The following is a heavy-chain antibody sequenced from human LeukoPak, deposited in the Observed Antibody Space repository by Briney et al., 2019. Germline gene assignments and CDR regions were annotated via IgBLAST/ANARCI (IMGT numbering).Heavy chain of an antibody. J-gene: IGHJ3*02. Sequence: GGSLRLSCAASGFTFSTYEMNWVRQAPGKGLEWVSYICSSGSVIYYADSVKGRFTISRDSAKNSLYLQMNSLRVEETAIYYCARGTDSGTSTRGGAFDIWGQGTMVTVSS. D-gene: IGHD1-26*01. CDR3: ARGTDSGTSTRGGAFDI. V-gene: IGHV3-48*03. CDR2: ICSSGSVI. CDR1: GFTFSTYE.